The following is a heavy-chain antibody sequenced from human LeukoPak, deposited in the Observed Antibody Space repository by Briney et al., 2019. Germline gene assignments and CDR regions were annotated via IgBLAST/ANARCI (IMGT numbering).Heavy chain of an antibody. CDR1: GFTFSSYA. Sequence: GGSLRLSCAASGFTFSSYAMHWVRQAPGKGLEWVAFIRYDGSNKYYADSVKGRFTISRDNSKNTLYLQMNSLRAEDTAVYYCAKDMYYYDSSGYPDAFDIWGQGTMVTVSS. V-gene: IGHV3-30*02. CDR3: AKDMYYYDSSGYPDAFDI. D-gene: IGHD3-22*01. CDR2: IRYDGSNK. J-gene: IGHJ3*02.